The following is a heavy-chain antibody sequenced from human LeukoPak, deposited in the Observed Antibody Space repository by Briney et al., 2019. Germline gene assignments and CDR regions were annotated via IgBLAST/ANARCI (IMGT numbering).Heavy chain of an antibody. J-gene: IGHJ4*02. V-gene: IGHV1-2*02. CDR2: INPNSGGT. CDR3: ARAYYDILTGPMGGFDY. CDR1: GYTFTGYY. Sequence: ASVKVSCKASGYTFTGYYMHWVRQAPGQGLEWMGWINPNSGGTNYAQKFQGRVTMTRDTSISTAYMELSRLRSDDTAVYYCARAYYDILTGPMGGFDYWGQGTLDTVSS. D-gene: IGHD3-9*01.